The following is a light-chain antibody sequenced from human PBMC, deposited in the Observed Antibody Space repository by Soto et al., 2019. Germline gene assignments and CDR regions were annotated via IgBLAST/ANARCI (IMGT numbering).Light chain of an antibody. CDR3: QQYGSSPRT. V-gene: IGKV3-20*01. CDR1: QSVSSSY. J-gene: IGKJ1*01. CDR2: GAS. Sequence: EIGLTQSPGTLSLSPGERATLSCRASQSVSSSYLAWYQQKPGQAPRLLIYGASSRATGIPDRFSGSGSGTDFTVTISRLEPEDFAVYYCQQYGSSPRTFGQGTKVEIK.